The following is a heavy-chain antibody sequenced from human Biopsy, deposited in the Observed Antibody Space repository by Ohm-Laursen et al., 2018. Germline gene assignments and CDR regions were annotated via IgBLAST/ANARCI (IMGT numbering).Heavy chain of an antibody. Sequence: SETLSLTCTVSGDSISSYYWSWIRQPPGKGLEWIGYIYYSGIAANYNPSLKGRVTISVDTSKHQFSLRLTSATAADTAVYYCARGGFGLDGYNSPWGRGTLVIVSS. D-gene: IGHD5-24*01. V-gene: IGHV4-59*01. CDR1: GDSISSYY. CDR3: ARGGFGLDGYNSP. J-gene: IGHJ5*02. CDR2: IYYSGIAA.